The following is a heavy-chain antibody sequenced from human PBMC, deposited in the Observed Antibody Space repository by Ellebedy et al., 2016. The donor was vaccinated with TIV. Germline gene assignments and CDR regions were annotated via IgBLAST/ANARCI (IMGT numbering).Heavy chain of an antibody. Sequence: PGGSLRLSCAASGFTFDDYAMHWVRLVPGKGLEWVSGICWDSGSIGYADSVEGRFTISRDNAKNSLYLQMNSLRVEDTAVYYGGRGLDGGSPSDYWGQGTLVTVSS. V-gene: IGHV3-9*01. D-gene: IGHD3-16*01. CDR3: GRGLDGGSPSDY. CDR1: GFTFDDYA. J-gene: IGHJ4*02. CDR2: ICWDSGSI.